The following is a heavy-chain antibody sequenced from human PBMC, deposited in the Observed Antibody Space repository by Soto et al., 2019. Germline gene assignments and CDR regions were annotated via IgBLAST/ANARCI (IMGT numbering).Heavy chain of an antibody. V-gene: IGHV3-7*01. CDR2: IKQDGSEK. CDR1: GFTFSSYW. J-gene: IGHJ6*02. CDR3: ARVPRYRSGCMDV. D-gene: IGHD6-19*01. Sequence: RLSCAASGFTFSSYWMSWVRQAPGKGLEWVANIKQDGSEKYYVDSVKGRFTISRDNAKNSLYLQMNSLRAEDTAVYYCARVPRYRSGCMDVWGQGTTVTVSS.